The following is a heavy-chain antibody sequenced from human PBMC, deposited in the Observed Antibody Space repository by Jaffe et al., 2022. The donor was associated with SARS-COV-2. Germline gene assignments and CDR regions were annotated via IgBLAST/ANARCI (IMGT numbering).Heavy chain of an antibody. D-gene: IGHD5-12*01. CDR1: GYTFSSYY. CDR2: INPSGGST. V-gene: IGHV1-46*04. Sequence: QVQLVQSGAEVKKPGASVKVSCKASGYTFSSYYMHWVRQAPGQGLEWMGIINPSGGSTSYAQKLQGRITLTRDASTSTFYMDLSSLTSDDTAVYYCARKNSGDESTYMDVWGKGTTVTVSS. J-gene: IGHJ6*03. CDR3: ARKNSGDESTYMDV.